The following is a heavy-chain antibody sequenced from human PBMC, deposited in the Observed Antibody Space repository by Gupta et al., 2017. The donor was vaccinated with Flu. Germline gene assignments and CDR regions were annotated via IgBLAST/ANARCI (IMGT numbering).Heavy chain of an antibody. J-gene: IGHJ4*02. Sequence: TGVGVGWIRQTPGKALEWLALIYWNGDQRYRPSLRNRLTITKDTTKNQMVLTIHKMEPVDAATYYCAHSPDSGYDPYYFDYWGQGTLVTVSS. CDR3: AHSPDSGYDPYYFDY. CDR2: IYWNGDQ. CDR1: TGVG. V-gene: IGHV2-5*01. D-gene: IGHD5-12*01.